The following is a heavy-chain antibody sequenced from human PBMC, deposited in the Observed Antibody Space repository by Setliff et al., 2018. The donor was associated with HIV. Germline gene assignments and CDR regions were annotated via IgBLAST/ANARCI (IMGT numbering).Heavy chain of an antibody. CDR2: FHYSGST. Sequence: SETLSLTCTVSGGSISSSSYYWGWIRQPPGKGLEWIGSFHYSGSTNYNPSLKSRVTISVDTSKNQFSLELSSVTAADTAVYYCARTLANYAPYYFDSWGQGTLVTVSS. D-gene: IGHD2-2*01. CDR3: ARTLANYAPYYFDS. CDR1: GGSISSSSYY. J-gene: IGHJ4*02. V-gene: IGHV4-39*07.